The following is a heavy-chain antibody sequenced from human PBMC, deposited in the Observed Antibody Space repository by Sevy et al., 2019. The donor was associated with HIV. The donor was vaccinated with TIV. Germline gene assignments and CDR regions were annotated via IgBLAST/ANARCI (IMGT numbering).Heavy chain of an antibody. D-gene: IGHD5-12*01. CDR1: GFTFDDYA. CDR3: AKDMDPRYVYYYIDV. V-gene: IGHV3-9*01. J-gene: IGHJ6*03. Sequence: GGSLRLSCAASGFTFDDYAMHWVRQAPGKGLEWVSGIGWNSDFIAYADSVMGRFTISRDNAKNSVYLQMNSLRAEDTALYYCAKDMDPRYVYYYIDVWGKGTTVTVSS. CDR2: IGWNSDFI.